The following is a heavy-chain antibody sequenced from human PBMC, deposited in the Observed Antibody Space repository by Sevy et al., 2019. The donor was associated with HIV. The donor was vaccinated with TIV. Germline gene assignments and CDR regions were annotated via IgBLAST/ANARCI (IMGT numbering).Heavy chain of an antibody. J-gene: IGHJ5*02. CDR2: IYYSGST. CDR1: GGSISSGDYY. D-gene: IGHD3-9*01. Sequence: SETLSLTCTVSGGSISSGDYYWSWIRQPPGKGLEWIGYIYYSGSTYYNPSLKSRVTISVDTSKNQFSLKLGSVTAADTAVYYCARERSYYDILTGYSHLLNWFDPWGQGTLVTVSS. CDR3: ARERSYYDILTGYSHLLNWFDP. V-gene: IGHV4-30-4*01.